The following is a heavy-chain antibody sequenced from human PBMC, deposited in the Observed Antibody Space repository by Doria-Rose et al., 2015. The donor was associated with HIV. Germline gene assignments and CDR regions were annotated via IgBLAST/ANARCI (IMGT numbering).Heavy chain of an antibody. J-gene: IGHJ4*02. D-gene: IGHD2-2*01. CDR1: GYTFTSYV. V-gene: IGHV1-8*02. CDR2: INPNSGNT. CDR3: ARGFSKLRGDS. Sequence: QVQLVQPVAEVKKPGASVKVSRKASGYTFTSYVINWERQATGQGLEWMGWINPNSGNTGYAQKFQGRVTKTGNTSISTAYMELSSLTSEDTTVYFCARGFSKLRGDSWGQGTLVTVSS.